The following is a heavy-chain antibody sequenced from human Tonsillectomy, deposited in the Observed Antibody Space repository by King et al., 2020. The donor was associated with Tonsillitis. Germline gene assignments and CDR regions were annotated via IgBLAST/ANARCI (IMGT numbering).Heavy chain of an antibody. D-gene: IGHD6-13*01. J-gene: IGHJ4*02. CDR1: GFTFSTYW. CDR2: IKQDGSEK. CDR3: ARDRTQYSSSWSVVDY. V-gene: IGHV3-7*01. Sequence: VQLVESGGGLVQPGGSLILSCAASGFTFSTYWMNWVRQSPGKGLEWVANIKQDGSEKYHVDSVKGRFTISRDNAKNSLYLQMNSLRAEDTAVYYCARDRTQYSSSWSVVDYWGQGTLVTVSS.